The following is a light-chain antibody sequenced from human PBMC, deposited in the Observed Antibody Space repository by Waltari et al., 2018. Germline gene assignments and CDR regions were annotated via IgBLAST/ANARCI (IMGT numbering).Light chain of an antibody. CDR1: QSVSSH. Sequence: EIVLTQSPATLSLSPGERATLFCRASQSVSSHLARFQQGLGQPPRLLIYDTSNRATGIPARFSGSGSGTDFTLIISSLEPEDFAVYYCLQRTAWPLTFGRGTKVEIK. CDR2: DTS. V-gene: IGKV3-11*01. CDR3: LQRTAWPLT. J-gene: IGKJ4*01.